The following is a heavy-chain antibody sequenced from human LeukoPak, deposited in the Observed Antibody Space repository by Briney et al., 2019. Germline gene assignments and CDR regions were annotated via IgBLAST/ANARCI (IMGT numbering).Heavy chain of an antibody. Sequence: GGSLRLSCAASGFTFDDYGVSWVRQAPGKGLEWVSGINWNGGSTGYADSVKGRFTISRDNAKNSLYLQMNSLRAEDTALYYCARPLHLGYCSSTSCYTVPFDYWGQGTLVTVSS. CDR3: ARPLHLGYCSSTSCYTVPFDY. D-gene: IGHD2-2*02. CDR1: GFTFDDYG. V-gene: IGHV3-20*04. J-gene: IGHJ4*02. CDR2: INWNGGST.